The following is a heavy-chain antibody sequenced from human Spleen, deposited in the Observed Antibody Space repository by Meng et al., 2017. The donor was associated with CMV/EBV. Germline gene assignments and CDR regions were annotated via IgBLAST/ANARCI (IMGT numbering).Heavy chain of an antibody. CDR2: ISSSSSYI. D-gene: IGHD3-9*01. V-gene: IGHV3-21*04. J-gene: IGHJ4*02. Sequence: GESLKISCAASGFTFDDYGMNWVRQAPGKGLEWVSSISSSSSYIYYADSVKGRFTISRDNAKNSLYLQMNSLRAEDTALYYCAKDDRTFDILTGYYNYWGRGTLVTVSS. CDR1: GFTFDDYG. CDR3: AKDDRTFDILTGYYNY.